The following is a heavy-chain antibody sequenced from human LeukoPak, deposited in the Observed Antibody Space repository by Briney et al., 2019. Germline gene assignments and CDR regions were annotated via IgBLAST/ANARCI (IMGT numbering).Heavy chain of an antibody. CDR3: ARDDILTGPKSYYYYGMDV. CDR2: ISAYNGNT. D-gene: IGHD3-9*01. V-gene: IGHV1-18*01. J-gene: IGHJ6*02. CDR1: GGTFSSYA. Sequence: ASVKVSCKASGGTFSSYAISWVRQAPGQGLEWMGWISAYNGNTNYAQKLQGRVTMTTDTSTSTAYMELRSLRSDDTAVYYCARDDILTGPKSYYYYGMDVWGQGTTVTVSS.